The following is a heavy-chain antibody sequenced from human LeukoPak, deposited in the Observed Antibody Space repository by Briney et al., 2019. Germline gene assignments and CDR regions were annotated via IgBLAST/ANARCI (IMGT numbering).Heavy chain of an antibody. CDR2: VSSSSSSI. Sequence: GGSLRLSCVASGFTFSSHSMNWVRQAPGKGLEWVSSVSSSSSSIYYADSVKGRFTISRDNAKNSLYLQMNSLRAEDTALYYCAKDPLTTVSPRGYFQHWGQGTLVTVSS. D-gene: IGHD4-17*01. CDR3: AKDPLTTVSPRGYFQH. J-gene: IGHJ1*01. CDR1: GFTFSSHS. V-gene: IGHV3-21*04.